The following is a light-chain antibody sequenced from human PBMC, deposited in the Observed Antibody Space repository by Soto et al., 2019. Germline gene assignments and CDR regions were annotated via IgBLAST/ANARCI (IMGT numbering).Light chain of an antibody. CDR3: QQYNSYSEA. V-gene: IGKV1-5*03. CDR1: QTISSW. CDR2: KAS. Sequence: IQMPQFSCTLSGSVGDRVTITCRASQTISSWLAWYQQKPGKAPKLLIYKASTLKSGVPSRFSSSGSGTEFTLTISSLQPDDFATYYCQQYNSYSEAFGQGTKVDIK. J-gene: IGKJ1*01.